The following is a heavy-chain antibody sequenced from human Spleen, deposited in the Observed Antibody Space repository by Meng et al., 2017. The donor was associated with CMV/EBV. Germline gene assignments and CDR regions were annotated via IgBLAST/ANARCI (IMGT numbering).Heavy chain of an antibody. CDR2: INQDGSET. V-gene: IGHV3-7*01. J-gene: IGHJ4*02. CDR1: GFTFSSFW. CDR3: ARDGVRGDYMVDY. D-gene: IGHD4-11*01. Sequence: GGSLRLSCAASGFTFSSFWMSWVRQAPGKGLEWVANINQDGSETNYVDSVKGRFTISRDAAKNSLYLQMNSLRAEDTAVYYCARDGVRGDYMVDYWGQGTLVTVSS.